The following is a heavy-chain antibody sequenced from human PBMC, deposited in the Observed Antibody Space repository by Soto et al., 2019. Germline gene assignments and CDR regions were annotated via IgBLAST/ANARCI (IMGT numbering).Heavy chain of an antibody. Sequence: SETLSLTCTVSGGSVSSGDYYWSWIRQPPGKGLEWIGYIYYSGSTYYNPSLKSRVTISVDTSKILFSLKLSSVTAADTAVYYCARVGDILTGYYPTHFDYWGQGTLVTVSS. CDR2: IYYSGST. CDR1: GGSVSSGDYY. CDR3: ARVGDILTGYYPTHFDY. V-gene: IGHV4-30-4*01. J-gene: IGHJ4*02. D-gene: IGHD3-9*01.